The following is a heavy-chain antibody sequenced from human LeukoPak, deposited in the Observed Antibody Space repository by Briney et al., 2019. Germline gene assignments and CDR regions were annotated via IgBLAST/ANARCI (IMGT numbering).Heavy chain of an antibody. CDR3: AKSPRRGDIVVVPAATHFDY. CDR2: ISGSGGST. Sequence: GGSLRLSCAASGFTFSSYAMSWVRQAPGKGLEWVSAISGSGGSTYYADSVKGRFTISRDNSKNTLYLQMNSLRAEGTAVYYCAKSPRRGDIVVVPAATHFDYWGQGTLVTVSS. CDR1: GFTFSSYA. D-gene: IGHD2-2*01. J-gene: IGHJ4*02. V-gene: IGHV3-23*01.